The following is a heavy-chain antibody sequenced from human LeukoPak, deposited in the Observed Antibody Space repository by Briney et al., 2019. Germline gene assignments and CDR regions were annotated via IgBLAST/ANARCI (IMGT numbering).Heavy chain of an antibody. CDR2: INPSGGST. D-gene: IGHD5-18*01. Sequence: ASVKVSCKASGYTFTNYYMHWVRQAPGQGLEWMGIINPSGGSTSYAQKLQGRVTMTRDTSTSTVYMESSSLRSEDTAVYYCARFSYGGGGYFDYWGQGTLVTVSS. CDR3: ARFSYGGGGYFDY. J-gene: IGHJ4*02. CDR1: GYTFTNYY. V-gene: IGHV1-46*04.